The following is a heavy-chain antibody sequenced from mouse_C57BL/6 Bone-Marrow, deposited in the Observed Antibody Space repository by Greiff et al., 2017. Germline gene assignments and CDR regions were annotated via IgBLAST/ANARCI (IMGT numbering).Heavy chain of an antibody. D-gene: IGHD1-1*01. CDR2: IYPRSGNT. J-gene: IGHJ2*01. V-gene: IGHV1-81*01. CDR3: ARYPFYYGSYYFDY. CDR1: GYTFTSYG. Sequence: VQLQQSGAELARPGASVKLSCKASGYTFTSYGISWVKQSTGQGLEWIGEIYPRSGNTYYNEKFKGKATLTADKSSSTAYMELRSLTSEDSAVYFCARYPFYYGSYYFDYWGQGTTLTVAS.